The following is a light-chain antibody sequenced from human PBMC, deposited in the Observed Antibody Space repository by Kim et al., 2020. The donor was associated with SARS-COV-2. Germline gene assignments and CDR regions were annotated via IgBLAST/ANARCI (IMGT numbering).Light chain of an antibody. CDR2: AAS. CDR1: QDINNY. Sequence: DIQMTQSPSSLSASVGDRVTITCQASQDINNYLNWYQQKPGKAPKLLIHAASKLEAGVPSRFSGGRSGTDFTFIISSLQPEDIGTYYCQQSEDVPYTFGRGTKLEI. J-gene: IGKJ2*01. V-gene: IGKV1-33*01. CDR3: QQSEDVPYT.